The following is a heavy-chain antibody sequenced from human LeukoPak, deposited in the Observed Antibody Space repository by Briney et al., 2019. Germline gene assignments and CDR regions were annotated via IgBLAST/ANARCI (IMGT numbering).Heavy chain of an antibody. Sequence: SETLSLTCTVSGGSISSYYWSWIRQPAGKGLEWIGRIYTSGSTNYNPSLKSRVTMSVDTSKNQFSLKLSSVTAADTAVYYCARDKRAAVLTDDAFDIWGQGIMVTVSS. CDR3: ARDKRAAVLTDDAFDI. CDR1: GGSISSYY. CDR2: IYTSGST. D-gene: IGHD3-9*01. V-gene: IGHV4-4*07. J-gene: IGHJ3*02.